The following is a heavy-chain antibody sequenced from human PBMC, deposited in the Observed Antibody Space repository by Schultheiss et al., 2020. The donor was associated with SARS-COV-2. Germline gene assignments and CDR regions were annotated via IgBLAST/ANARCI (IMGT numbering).Heavy chain of an antibody. CDR3: ARDRAKDYYYGMDV. V-gene: IGHV4-31*11. J-gene: IGHJ6*02. D-gene: IGHD4/OR15-4a*01. CDR2: IYLSGTS. CDR1: GGSISSGGYY. Sequence: LRLSCAVSGGSISSGGYYWNWIRQHPGKGLEWIGYIYLSGTSYYNPSLQSRVTISVDTSKNQFSLKLSSVTAADTAVYYCARDRAKDYYYGMDVWGQGTTVTVSS.